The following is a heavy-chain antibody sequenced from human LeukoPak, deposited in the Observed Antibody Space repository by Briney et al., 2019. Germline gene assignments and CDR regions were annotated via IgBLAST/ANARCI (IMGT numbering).Heavy chain of an antibody. J-gene: IGHJ5*02. CDR3: AREGTSGTHLNWFDP. V-gene: IGHV4-59*01. Sequence: SETLSLTCTVAGGSISSYYWSWVRQPPGKGLEWVGHIDGSGSTNYNPSLKSRVTLSVATSKNQFSLKLSSVTSADTAVYYCAREGTSGTHLNWFDPWGQGTLVTVSS. CDR2: IDGSGST. CDR1: GGSISSYY. D-gene: IGHD1-1*01.